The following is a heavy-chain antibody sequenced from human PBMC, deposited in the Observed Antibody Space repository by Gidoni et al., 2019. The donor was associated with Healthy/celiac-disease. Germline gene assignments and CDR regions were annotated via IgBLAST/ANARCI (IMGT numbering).Heavy chain of an antibody. J-gene: IGHJ4*02. V-gene: IGHV3-23*01. CDR2: ISGSGGST. Sequence: EVQLLESGGGLVQPGGSLRLYCAASGFPFSSYAMNWVRQSPGKGVEGVSSISGSGGSTYYADSVKGRFTISRDNSKNTLYLQMNSLRAEDTAVYYCAKAGAFYSSKGGGDYWGQGTLVTVSS. CDR3: AKAGAFYSSKGGGDY. CDR1: GFPFSSYA. D-gene: IGHD6-13*01.